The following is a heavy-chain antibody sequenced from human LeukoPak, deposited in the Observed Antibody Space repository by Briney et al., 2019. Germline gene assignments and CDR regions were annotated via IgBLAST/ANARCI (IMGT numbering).Heavy chain of an antibody. V-gene: IGHV3-30-3*01. CDR3: ARGGYGQYYFDH. J-gene: IGHJ4*02. Sequence: PGGSLRLSCAASGFNFNNYAMHWVRQAPGKGLEWVAAISYDGNDKYYADSVEGRFTISRDNSKNTLYVQMNNLRVEDTAVYYCARGGYGQYYFDHWGQGIVVTVSS. CDR1: GFNFNNYA. CDR2: ISYDGNDK. D-gene: IGHD2-15*01.